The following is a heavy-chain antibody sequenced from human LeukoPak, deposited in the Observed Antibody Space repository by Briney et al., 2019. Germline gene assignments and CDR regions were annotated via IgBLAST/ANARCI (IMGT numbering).Heavy chain of an antibody. CDR2: ISSSSSYI. Sequence: PGGSLRLSCAASGFTFSSYSMNWVRQAPGKGLEWVSSISSSSSYIYYADSVKGRFTISRDNAKNSLYLQMSSLRAEDTAVYYCARGAGSDAFDIWGQGTMVTVSS. CDR1: GFTFSSYS. J-gene: IGHJ3*02. V-gene: IGHV3-21*01. CDR3: ARGAGSDAFDI.